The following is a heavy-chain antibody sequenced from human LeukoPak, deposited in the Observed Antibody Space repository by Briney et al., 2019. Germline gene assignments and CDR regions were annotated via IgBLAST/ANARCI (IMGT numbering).Heavy chain of an antibody. CDR2: INWNGGST. CDR1: GFIFDDYG. Sequence: GGSLRLSCAVSGFIFDDYGMSWVRQAPGKGLEWVSGINWNGGSTGYADSVKGRFTISRGNAKNSLYLQMNSLRAEDTALYYCARDRPNWNDAADYWGQGTLVTVSS. V-gene: IGHV3-20*04. D-gene: IGHD1-1*01. CDR3: ARDRPNWNDAADY. J-gene: IGHJ4*02.